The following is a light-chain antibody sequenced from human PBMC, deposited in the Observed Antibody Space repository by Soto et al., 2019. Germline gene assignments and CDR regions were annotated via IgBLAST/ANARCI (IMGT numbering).Light chain of an antibody. CDR3: GTWDYSVSGWV. J-gene: IGLJ3*02. Sequence: QAVVTQPPSVSAAPGQRVTISCSGSSSNIGNYYVSWYQQLPGTAPKLVIYQNNKRPSGIPDRFSGSKSGTSATLGISELQTGDEADYYCGTWDYSVSGWVFGGGTKVTVL. CDR1: SSNIGNYY. CDR2: QNN. V-gene: IGLV1-51*02.